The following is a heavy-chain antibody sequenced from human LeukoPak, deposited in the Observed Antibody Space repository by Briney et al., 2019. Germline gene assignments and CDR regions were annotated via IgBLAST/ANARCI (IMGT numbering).Heavy chain of an antibody. CDR2: INPSGGST. D-gene: IGHD2-15*01. V-gene: IGHV1-46*01. J-gene: IGHJ6*02. CDR1: GYTFTSYY. Sequence: GASVKVSCKASGYTFTSYYMHWVRQAPGQGLEWMGIINPSGGSTSYAQKFQGRVTMPRDTSTSTAYMELSSLRSEDTAVYYCARIPCFRGSGGSCYSGGYYYYGMDVWGQGTTVTVSS. CDR3: ARIPCFRGSGGSCYSGGYYYYGMDV.